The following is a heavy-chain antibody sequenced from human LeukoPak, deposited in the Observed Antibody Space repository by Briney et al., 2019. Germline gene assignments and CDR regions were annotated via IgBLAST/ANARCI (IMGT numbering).Heavy chain of an antibody. CDR3: ARVGYSSSGVGFDY. V-gene: IGHV1-2*06. CDR1: GYTFTDYY. D-gene: IGHD5-18*01. Sequence: ASVKVSCKASGYTFTDYYMHWVRQAPGLGLEYMGRINPKSGDPNYAQKFLGRVTMTRDTSINTAYMEMRRLTSDDTAVYYCARVGYSSSGVGFDYWGQGTLVTVSS. J-gene: IGHJ4*02. CDR2: INPKSGDP.